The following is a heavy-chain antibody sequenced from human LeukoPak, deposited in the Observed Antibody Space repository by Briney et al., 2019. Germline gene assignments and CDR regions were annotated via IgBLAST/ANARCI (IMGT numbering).Heavy chain of an antibody. CDR1: GFTVSSNY. CDR2: IYSGGST. J-gene: IGHJ6*02. D-gene: IGHD3-10*01. CDR3: ARGGDYYGSGSYYSRYYYYGMDV. Sequence: GGSLRLSCAASGFTVSSNYMSWVRQAPGKGLEWVSVIYSGGSTYYADSVKGRFTISRDNSKNTLYLQMNSLRAEGTAVYYCARGGDYYGSGSYYSRYYYYGMDVWGQGTTVTVSS. V-gene: IGHV3-66*01.